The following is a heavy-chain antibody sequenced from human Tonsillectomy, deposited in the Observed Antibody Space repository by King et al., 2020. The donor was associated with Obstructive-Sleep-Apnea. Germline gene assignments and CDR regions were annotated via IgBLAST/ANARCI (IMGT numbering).Heavy chain of an antibody. D-gene: IGHD3-16*02. J-gene: IGHJ4*02. CDR3: SQRGTFRYYFDD. Sequence: VTLKESGPTLVKPTQTLTLTCTFSGFSLSTSGVGVGWIRQPPGKALEWLAIIYWDGTKRYSPSLKGRLTITKDTPKNQVVLRMTNMDPVDTATYYCSQRGTFRYYFDDWGQGTLVTVTS. CDR2: IYWDGTK. CDR1: GFSLSTSGVG. V-gene: IGHV2-5*02.